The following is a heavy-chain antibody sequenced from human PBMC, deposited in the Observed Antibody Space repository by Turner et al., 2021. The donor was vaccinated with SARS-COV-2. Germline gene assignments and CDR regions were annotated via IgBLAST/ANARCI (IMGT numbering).Heavy chain of an antibody. V-gene: IGHV3-64D*06. CDR3: VKGSY. CDR1: GFTFSSYV. J-gene: IGHJ4*02. Sequence: EVQLVASGGGLVQPGGSLRLSCSASGFTFSSYVMHWVRQAPGKGLEYVSAMSSNGRSTYYADSVKGRFTISRDNSKNTLYLQMSSLRAEDTAVYYCVKGSYWGQGTLVTVSS. CDR2: MSSNGRST.